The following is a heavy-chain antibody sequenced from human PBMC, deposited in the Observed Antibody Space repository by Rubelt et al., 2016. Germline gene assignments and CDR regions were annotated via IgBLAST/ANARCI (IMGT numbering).Heavy chain of an antibody. CDR3: ARVTYDSVSYYPLNY. D-gene: IGHD3-10*01. V-gene: IGHV4-34*10. J-gene: IGHJ4*02. CDR2: INHSGST. Sequence: QLQLQESGPGLVKPSETLSLTCAVYGGSFSGYYWSWIRQTPGKGLDWIGEINHSGSTSYNPSLQRRVTISVDTSKNQFSLKLNSLTAADTAIYFCARVTYDSVSYYPLNYWGQGTPVTVSS. CDR1: GGSFSGYY.